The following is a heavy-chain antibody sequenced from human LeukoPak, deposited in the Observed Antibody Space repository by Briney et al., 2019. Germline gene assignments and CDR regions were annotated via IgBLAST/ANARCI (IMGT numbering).Heavy chain of an antibody. CDR3: ARDFSYSASKYYYDSSGFDY. J-gene: IGHJ4*02. D-gene: IGHD3-22*01. CDR2: ISSSSNYI. CDR1: GFTFSSYS. V-gene: IGHV3-21*01. Sequence: GGSLRLSCAASGFTFSSYSMNWVRQAPGKGLEWVSSISSSSNYIYYADSVKGRFTISRDNAKNSLYLQMNSLRAEDTAVYYCARDFSYSASKYYYDSSGFDYWGQGTLVTVSS.